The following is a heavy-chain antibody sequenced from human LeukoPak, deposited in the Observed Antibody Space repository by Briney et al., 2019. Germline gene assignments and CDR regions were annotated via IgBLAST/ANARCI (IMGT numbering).Heavy chain of an antibody. CDR1: GFTFSSYA. CDR2: ISGSGDTT. J-gene: IGHJ2*01. Sequence: TGGSLRLSCAVSGFTFSSYAMSWVRQAPGKGLEWVSGISGSGDTTNYADSVKGQFIISRDNSKNILYLQMNSLRAEDTAVYFCVREGVSSTWDNWYFDLWGRGTLVTVSS. V-gene: IGHV3-23*01. CDR3: VREGVSSTWDNWYFDL. D-gene: IGHD2-2*01.